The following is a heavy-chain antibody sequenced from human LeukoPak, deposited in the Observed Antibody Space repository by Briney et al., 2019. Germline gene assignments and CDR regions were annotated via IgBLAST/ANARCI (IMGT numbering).Heavy chain of an antibody. J-gene: IGHJ3*02. CDR3: AKDTVDSSSWYFSFDI. Sequence: GGSLTLSCAACGFTFDDYAMLGLRHAPGKGLEWVSGIRWNSGSIGHADSVKGRLHISRDNAKNSLYLQMNSLRAEDMGLYYCAKDTVDSSSWYFSFDIWGQGTMVTVSS. V-gene: IGHV3-9*03. D-gene: IGHD6-13*01. CDR2: IRWNSGSI. CDR1: GFTFDDYA.